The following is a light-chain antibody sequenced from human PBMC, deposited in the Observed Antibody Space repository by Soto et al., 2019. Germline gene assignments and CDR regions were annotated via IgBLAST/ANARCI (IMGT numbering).Light chain of an antibody. V-gene: IGKV3-20*01. CDR3: QQYGSSPET. Sequence: EIVLTQSPGTLSLYPGERATISFSASQSVSSTYLAWYQQKPGQAPRLLIYGASSRATGIPDRFSGSGSGTDFTLTISRLEPEDFAVYYCQQYGSSPETFGQGTKVDIK. CDR2: GAS. J-gene: IGKJ1*01. CDR1: QSVSSTY.